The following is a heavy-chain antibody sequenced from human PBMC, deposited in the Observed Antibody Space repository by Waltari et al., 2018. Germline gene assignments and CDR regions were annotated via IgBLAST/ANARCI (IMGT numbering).Heavy chain of an antibody. J-gene: IGHJ6*02. V-gene: IGHV3-23*01. CDR1: GFTFSSYA. CDR2: ISGSGGST. D-gene: IGHD6-13*01. CDR3: AKVWGSSWNYYYYYGMDV. Sequence: EVQLLESGGGLVQPGGSLRLSWASLGFTFSSYAMGLVRQAPGEGLEWVSAISGSGGSTYYADSVKGRFTISRDNSKNTLYLQMNSLRAEDTAVYYCAKVWGSSWNYYYYYGMDVWGQGTTVTVSS.